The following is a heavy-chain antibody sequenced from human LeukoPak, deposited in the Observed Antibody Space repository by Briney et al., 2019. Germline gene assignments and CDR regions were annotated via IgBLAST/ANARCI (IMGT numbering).Heavy chain of an antibody. J-gene: IGHJ6*03. V-gene: IGHV3-23*01. Sequence: AGGSLRLSCAASGFTFSSYAMSWVRQAPGKGLEWVSAISGSGGSTYYADSVKGRFTISRDNSKNTLYLQMNSLRAEDTAVYYCAKSGKGDYYYMDVWGKGTTVTVSS. CDR2: ISGSGGST. CDR1: GFTFSSYA. D-gene: IGHD3-16*01. CDR3: AKSGKGDYYYMDV.